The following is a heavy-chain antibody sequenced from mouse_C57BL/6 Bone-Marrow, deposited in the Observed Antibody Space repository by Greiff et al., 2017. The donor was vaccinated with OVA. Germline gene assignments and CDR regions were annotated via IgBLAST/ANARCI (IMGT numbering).Heavy chain of an antibody. D-gene: IGHD2-4*01. CDR2: INPNNGGT. J-gene: IGHJ2*01. V-gene: IGHV1-18*01. Sequence: EVQLQQSGPELVKPGASVKIPCKASGYTFTDYNMDWVKQSHGKSLEWIGDINPNNGGTIYNQKFKGKATLTVDKSSSTAYMELRSLTSEDTAVYYCARDYDYDVLLFDYWGQGTTLTVSS. CDR3: ARDYDYDVLLFDY. CDR1: GYTFTDYN.